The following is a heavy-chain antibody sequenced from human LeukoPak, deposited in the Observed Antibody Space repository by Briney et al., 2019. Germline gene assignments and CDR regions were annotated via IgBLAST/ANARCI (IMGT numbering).Heavy chain of an antibody. Sequence: PGGSLRLSCAASGFTFSNYAMSWVRQAPGKGLEWVSSISGSGKNTYYADSVKGRFTISRDNSKNTLYLQMNSLRAEDTAVYYCAKEGCGGSKDYNYMGAWGKGTTVTISS. CDR1: GFTFSNYA. J-gene: IGHJ6*03. D-gene: IGHD2-21*01. V-gene: IGHV3-23*01. CDR2: ISGSGKNT. CDR3: AKEGCGGSKDYNYMGA.